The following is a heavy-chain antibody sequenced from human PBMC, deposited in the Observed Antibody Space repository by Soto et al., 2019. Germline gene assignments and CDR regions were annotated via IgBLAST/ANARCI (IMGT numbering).Heavy chain of an antibody. D-gene: IGHD6-19*01. V-gene: IGHV4-39*01. CDR1: GGSISSSSYS. CDR3: AMHEVHSSGFTDY. J-gene: IGHJ4*02. CDR2: IYYSGST. Sequence: PSETLSLTCTVSGGSISSSSYSWALIRQPPGKGLEWIGSIYYSGSTYYNPSLKSRSTISVDTSKNQFSLKLSAVTAADTAVYYCAMHEVHSSGFTDYWGQGTLVTV.